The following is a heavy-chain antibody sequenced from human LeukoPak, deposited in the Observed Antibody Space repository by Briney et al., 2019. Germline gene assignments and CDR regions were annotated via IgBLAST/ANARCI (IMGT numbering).Heavy chain of an antibody. V-gene: IGHV3-66*02. CDR1: GFTVSSNY. CDR2: IYSGGST. J-gene: IGHJ6*03. D-gene: IGHD2-2*01. Sequence: QSGGSLRLSCAASGFTVSSNYMSWVRQAPGKGLEWVSVIYSGGSTYYADSVKGRFTISRDNSKNTLYLQMNSLRAEDTAVYYCARSSAGYCSSTSCPYYMDVWGKGTTVTVSS. CDR3: ARSSAGYCSSTSCPYYMDV.